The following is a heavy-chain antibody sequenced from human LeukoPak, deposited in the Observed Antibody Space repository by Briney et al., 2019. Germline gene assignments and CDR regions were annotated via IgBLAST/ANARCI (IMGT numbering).Heavy chain of an antibody. D-gene: IGHD2-8*02. Sequence: GGSLRLSCAASGFTFSSYGIHWVRQAPGKGLEWVAFIRHDGSNKYYADSVKGRFTISRDNSKNTLYLQMNSLRAEDTAVYYCAKDQSAYWDYFDYWGQGTLVTVSS. CDR2: IRHDGSNK. J-gene: IGHJ4*02. CDR3: AKDQSAYWDYFDY. V-gene: IGHV3-30*02. CDR1: GFTFSSYG.